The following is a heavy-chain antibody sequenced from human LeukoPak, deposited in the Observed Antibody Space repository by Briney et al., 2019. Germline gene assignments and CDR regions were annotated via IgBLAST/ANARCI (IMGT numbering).Heavy chain of an antibody. Sequence: SLRLSSAASGFAFSNYGMYWVRKDPGTGQVWVAVISYDGSNKYYEDSVRGRLPISRDHSRTSIHLQIHRMRPAAQAVSSFEEVCGRGGSNLPYFDLWGRGTLVTVSS. J-gene: IGHJ2*01. D-gene: IGHD3-16*01. V-gene: IGHV3-30*18. CDR2: ISYDGSNK. CDR1: GFAFSNYG. CDR3: EEVCGRGGSNLPYFDL.